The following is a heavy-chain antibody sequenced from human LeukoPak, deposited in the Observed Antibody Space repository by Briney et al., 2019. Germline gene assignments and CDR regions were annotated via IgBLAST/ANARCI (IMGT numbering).Heavy chain of an antibody. CDR2: IYYTGNT. D-gene: IGHD3-10*01. CDR1: GGSISSYY. V-gene: IGHV4-59*08. CDR3: ARRARATVRGDYFDY. Sequence: KPSETLSLTCTVSGGSISSYYWTWIRQPPGKGLEWIGYIYYTGNTNYNPSLKSRVTISADTSKNQFSLKLNSVTAADTAVYYCARRARATVRGDYFDYWGQGTLVTVSS. J-gene: IGHJ4*02.